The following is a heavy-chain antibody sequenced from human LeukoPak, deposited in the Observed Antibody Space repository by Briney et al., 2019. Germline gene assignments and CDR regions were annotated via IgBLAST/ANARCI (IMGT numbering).Heavy chain of an antibody. D-gene: IGHD3-16*02. CDR3: ARVLITFGGVIDTDY. J-gene: IGHJ4*02. CDR1: GYTFTSYY. CDR2: INPSGGST. Sequence: ASVKVSCKASGYTFTSYYMHWVRQAPGQGLEWMGIINPSGGSTSYAQKSQGRVTMTRDTSTSTVYMELSSLRSEDTAVYYCARVLITFGGVIDTDYWGQGTLVTVSS. V-gene: IGHV1-46*01.